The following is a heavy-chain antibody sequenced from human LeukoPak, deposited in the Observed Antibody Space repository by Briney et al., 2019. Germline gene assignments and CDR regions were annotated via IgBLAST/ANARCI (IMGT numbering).Heavy chain of an antibody. CDR1: SGSISNFY. Sequence: SETLSLLCTVSSGSISNFYWNWIRQPPGKGLEWIGYIYYSGSTNYNPSLKSRVTISVDTSKKQFSLKLNSVTAADTAVYFCARSGALTNYALDIWGLGTMVTVSS. CDR3: ARSGALTNYALDI. D-gene: IGHD2-8*01. J-gene: IGHJ3*02. CDR2: IYYSGST. V-gene: IGHV4-59*01.